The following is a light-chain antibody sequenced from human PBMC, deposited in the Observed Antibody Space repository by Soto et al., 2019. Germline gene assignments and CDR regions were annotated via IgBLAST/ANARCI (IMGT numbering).Light chain of an antibody. CDR2: SAS. CDR3: RQTYTTPPET. V-gene: IGKV1-39*01. CDR1: QSISSW. Sequence: DIQMTPSPSSLSSSLGDRFTITFRASQSISSWLAWYQQKPGKAPTLLIYSASSLRSGVPSRFSGRGYGTNFTLIISSLQPEDFATYYCRQTYTTPPETFGPGTKVDIK. J-gene: IGKJ3*01.